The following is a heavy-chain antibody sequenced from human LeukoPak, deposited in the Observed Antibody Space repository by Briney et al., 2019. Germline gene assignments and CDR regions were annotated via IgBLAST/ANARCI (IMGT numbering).Heavy chain of an antibody. CDR1: GFTFSTYA. D-gene: IGHD3-10*01. Sequence: GGSLRLSCAASGFTFSTYAMNWVRQAPGKGLEWVSTISDSGYTTYYADSVKGRFTISRDNSKNTLYLQINGLRAEDTAVYYCAKRSPAMCFDYWGQGTLVTVSS. CDR3: AKRSPAMCFDY. CDR2: ISDSGYTT. V-gene: IGHV3-23*01. J-gene: IGHJ4*02.